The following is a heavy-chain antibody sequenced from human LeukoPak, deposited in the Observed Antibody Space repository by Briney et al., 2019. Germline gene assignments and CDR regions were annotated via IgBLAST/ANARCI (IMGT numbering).Heavy chain of an antibody. V-gene: IGHV4-59*01. Sequence: SETLSLTCTVSGGSISSYYWSWIRQPPGKGLEWIGYIYYSGSTNYNPSLKGRVTISVDTSKNQFSLKLSSVTAADTAVYYCARVSTRFLEWLYLDYWGQGTLVTVSS. D-gene: IGHD3-3*01. CDR1: GGSISSYY. CDR3: ARVSTRFLEWLYLDY. J-gene: IGHJ4*02. CDR2: IYYSGST.